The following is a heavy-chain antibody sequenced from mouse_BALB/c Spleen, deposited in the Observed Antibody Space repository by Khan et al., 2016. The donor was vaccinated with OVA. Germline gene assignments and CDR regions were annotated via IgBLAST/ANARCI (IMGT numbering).Heavy chain of an antibody. D-gene: IGHD3-2*02. Sequence: VKLLESGAELVRPGASVKLSCKTSGYIFTSYWIHWVKQRSGQGLEWIARIYPGTNNTYYNENLKDRATLTADKSSSTAYMQLSSLKSEDSAVYFCTREEALYYFDYWGQGTTLTVSS. CDR2: IYPGTNNT. V-gene: IGHV1S132*01. CDR1: GYIFTSYW. CDR3: TREEALYYFDY. J-gene: IGHJ2*01.